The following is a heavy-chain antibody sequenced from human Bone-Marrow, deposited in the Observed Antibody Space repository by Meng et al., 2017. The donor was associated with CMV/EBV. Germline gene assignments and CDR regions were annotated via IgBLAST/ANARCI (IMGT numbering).Heavy chain of an antibody. CDR3: AHRIVLRFLERSIWDY. V-gene: IGHV2-5*01. J-gene: IGHJ4*02. D-gene: IGHD3-3*01. CDR2: IYWNDDK. CDR1: GFSLSTSGVG. Sequence: SGPTLVKPTQTLTLTCTFSGFSLSTSGVGVGWIRQPPGKALEWLALIYWNDDKRYSPSLKSRLTITKDTSKNQVVLTMTNMDPVDTATYYCAHRIVLRFLERSIWDYWGQGTLVTVSS.